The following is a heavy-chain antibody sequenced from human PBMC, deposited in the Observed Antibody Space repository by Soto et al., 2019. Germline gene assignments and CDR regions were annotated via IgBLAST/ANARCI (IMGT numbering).Heavy chain of an antibody. J-gene: IGHJ4*02. CDR2: IYWDDDK. V-gene: IGHV2-5*02. CDR3: AHSIYDYCVRDDPGLGIDN. Sequence: SGPTLVNPTQTLTLTCTFSGFSPSTSGGGMGWKRQPPGRALEWLALIYWDDDKRYSPSLKSRLTITKDSSKNQVVLTMTNMDPVDTATYYCAHSIYDYCVRDDPGLGIDNWGLGTLVTVSS. D-gene: IGHD3-16*01. CDR1: GFSPSTSGGG.